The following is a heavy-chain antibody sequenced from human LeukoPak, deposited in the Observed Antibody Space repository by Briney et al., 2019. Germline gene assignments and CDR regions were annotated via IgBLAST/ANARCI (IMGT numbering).Heavy chain of an antibody. D-gene: IGHD6-13*01. CDR3: ARAGRGPSSWYLDY. J-gene: IGHJ4*02. CDR1: GGSISSGGYS. Sequence: SETLSLTCAVSGGSISSGGYSWSWIRQPPGKGLEWIGYIYHSGSTYYNPSLKSRVTISVDTSKNQFSLKLSSVTAADTAVYYCARAGRGPSSWYLDYWGQGTLVTVSS. CDR2: IYHSGST. V-gene: IGHV4-30-2*01.